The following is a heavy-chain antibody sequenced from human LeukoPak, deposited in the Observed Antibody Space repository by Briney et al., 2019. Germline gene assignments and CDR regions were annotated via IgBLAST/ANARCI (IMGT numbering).Heavy chain of an antibody. CDR1: GGSISSTNX. J-gene: IGHJ4*02. Sequence: PSXXLSLTCGVSGGSISSTNXXSWVRQPXXXXXXXIGEVXXXXXXXXXXXXXXXXXXSLDGSRNQLSLTLTSVTAADTAIYYCSRESGAFCPFGYWGQGTLVIVPP. CDR3: SRESGAFCPFGY. D-gene: IGHD1-26*01. V-gene: IGHV4-4*02. CDR2: VXXXXXX.